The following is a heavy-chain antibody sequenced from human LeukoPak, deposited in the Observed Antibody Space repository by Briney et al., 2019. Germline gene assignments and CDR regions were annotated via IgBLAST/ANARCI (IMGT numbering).Heavy chain of an antibody. V-gene: IGHV4-59*08. CDR2: IYYSGST. CDR1: GGFISSYY. Sequence: SETLSLTCTVSGGFISSYYWSWIRQPPGKGLEWIGYIYYSGSTNYNPSLKSQVSISIDTSKNQFSLRLTSVTAADTAVYYCARQTGSGLFILPGGQGTLVTVSS. J-gene: IGHJ4*02. CDR3: ARQTGSGLFILP. D-gene: IGHD3/OR15-3a*01.